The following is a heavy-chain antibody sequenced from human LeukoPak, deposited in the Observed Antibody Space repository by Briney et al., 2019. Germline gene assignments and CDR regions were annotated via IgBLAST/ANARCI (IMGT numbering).Heavy chain of an antibody. D-gene: IGHD4-17*01. CDR3: AKDLDYGDYASGY. J-gene: IGHJ4*02. CDR1: GFTFSSYA. V-gene: IGHV3-23*01. CDR2: ISGSGGST. Sequence: GGSLRLSCAASGFTFSSYAMSWVRQVPGKGLEWVSAISGSGGSTYYADSVKGRFTISRDNSKNTLYLQMNSLRAEDTAVYYCAKDLDYGDYASGYWGQGTLVTVSS.